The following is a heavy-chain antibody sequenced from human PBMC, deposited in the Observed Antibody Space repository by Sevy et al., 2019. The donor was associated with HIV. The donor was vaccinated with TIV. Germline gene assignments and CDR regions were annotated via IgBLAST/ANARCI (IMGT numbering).Heavy chain of an antibody. D-gene: IGHD2-21*01. Sequence: GGSLRLSCAASGFTFSSYWMHWVRQAPEKGLVWISRINSDGSSKTYADFVKGRFTISRDNAKNTLYLQMNSLRPEDTAVYYCARESSVVRVWWDVWGQGTTVTVSS. CDR2: INSDGSSK. J-gene: IGHJ6*02. V-gene: IGHV3-74*01. CDR1: GFTFSSYW. CDR3: ARESSVVRVWWDV.